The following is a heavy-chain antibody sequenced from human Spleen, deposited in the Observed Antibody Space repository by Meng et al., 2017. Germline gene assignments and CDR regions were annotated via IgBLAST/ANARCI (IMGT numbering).Heavy chain of an antibody. D-gene: IGHD1-26*01. CDR3: ALTAVGATFDY. V-gene: IGHV3-23*01. CDR1: GFTFSSYS. CDR2: ISGSHGST. Sequence: VQLLESGGGLVQPGGSLRLSCATSGFTFSSYSMSWVRQAPGKGLEWVSAISGSHGSTHYADSVKGRFTISRDNSKNTLYLQMNSLRAEDTAVYYCALTAVGATFDYWGQGTLVTVSS. J-gene: IGHJ4*02.